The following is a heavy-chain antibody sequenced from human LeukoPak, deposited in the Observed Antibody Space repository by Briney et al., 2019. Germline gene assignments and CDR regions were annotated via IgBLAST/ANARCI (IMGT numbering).Heavy chain of an antibody. J-gene: IGHJ5*02. Sequence: GGSLRLSCTHSGFGFSRSAMTWVGQAPGKALEWVASIGGAGGGVSPGITYYSDAVKGRFTISRDNSKSILYLQMDSLRAEDTAIYYCTKEPDLLPCGDWFDPWGRGTLVTVSS. CDR3: TKEPDLLPCGDWFDP. D-gene: IGHD1-26*01. CDR2: IGGAGGGVSPGIT. CDR1: GFGFSRSA. V-gene: IGHV3-23*01.